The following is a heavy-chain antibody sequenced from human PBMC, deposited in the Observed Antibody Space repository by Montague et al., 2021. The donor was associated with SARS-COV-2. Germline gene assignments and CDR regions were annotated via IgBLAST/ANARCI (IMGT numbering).Heavy chain of an antibody. V-gene: IGHV4-4*02. CDR3: ASLSESDSWYQASLDY. CDR1: GDSISSSYW. CDR2: IFHSGTT. Sequence: SETLSLTCAVSGDSISSSYWWNWVRQSPGKGLEWIGEIFHSGTTNYNPSLKSRITISVDKSRNQFSLRLSSVTAADTAIYYCASLSESDSWYQASLDYWGQGTLITVSS. J-gene: IGHJ4*02. D-gene: IGHD6-13*01.